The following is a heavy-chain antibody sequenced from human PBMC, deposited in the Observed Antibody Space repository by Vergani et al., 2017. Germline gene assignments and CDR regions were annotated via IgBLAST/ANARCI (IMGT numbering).Heavy chain of an antibody. D-gene: IGHD6-6*01. J-gene: IGHJ4*02. CDR2: ISYDGSNK. Sequence: QVQLVESGGGVVQPGRSLRLSCAASGFTFSSYAMHWVRQAPGKGLEWVAVISYDGSNKYYADSVKGRFTISRDNSKNTLYLQMNSLRAEDTAVYYCARDARRLGDYFDYLGQGTLVTVSS. V-gene: IGHV3-30*01. CDR3: ARDARRLGDYFDY. CDR1: GFTFSSYA.